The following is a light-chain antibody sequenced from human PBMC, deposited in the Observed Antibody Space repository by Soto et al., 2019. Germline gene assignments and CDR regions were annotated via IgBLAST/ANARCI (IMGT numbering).Light chain of an antibody. CDR3: QQYYSTPWT. CDR2: WAS. Sequence: DIVMTQSPDSLAVSLGERATINCKSSQSILYSSNNKSYLAWYQQRPGQSPKLLIYWASTRESGVPDRFSGSGSGADFTLTISSLQAEDVAAYYCQQYYSTPWTFGQGTKVDIK. V-gene: IGKV4-1*01. CDR1: QSILYSSNNKSY. J-gene: IGKJ1*01.